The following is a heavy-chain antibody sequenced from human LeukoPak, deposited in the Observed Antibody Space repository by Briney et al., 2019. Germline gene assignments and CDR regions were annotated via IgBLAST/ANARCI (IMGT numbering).Heavy chain of an antibody. D-gene: IGHD1-26*01. J-gene: IGHJ4*02. CDR2: IYSDGSSY. Sequence: GGSLRLSCAASGFTFSSYWMHWVRQAPGKGLVWVSRIYSDGSSYTADSVKGRFTISRDNAKDTLYLQMNSLRVEDTAVYYCARGGGIYGLWDYWGQGTLVTVSS. CDR1: GFTFSSYW. V-gene: IGHV3-74*03. CDR3: ARGGGIYGLWDY.